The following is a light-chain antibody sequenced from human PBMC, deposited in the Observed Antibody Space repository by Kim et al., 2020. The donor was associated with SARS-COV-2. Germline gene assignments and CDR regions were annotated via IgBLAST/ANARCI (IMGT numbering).Light chain of an antibody. CDR2: GAS. J-gene: IGKJ4*01. V-gene: IGKV3-15*01. CDR3: QQYNNWPLT. CDR1: QSVSSN. Sequence: VSPGESATLSCRASQSVSSNLAWYQQQPGQAPRLLIYGASTRATGIPARFIGSGSGTEFTLTISSLQSEDFAVYYCQQYNNWPLTFGGGTKVDIK.